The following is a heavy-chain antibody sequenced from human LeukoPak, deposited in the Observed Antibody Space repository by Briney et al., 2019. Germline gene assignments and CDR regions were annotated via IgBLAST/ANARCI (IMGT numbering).Heavy chain of an antibody. CDR1: RVTFSNFN. J-gene: IGHJ4*02. CDR2: ISSSGSTI. CDR3: AGSGNYLFDY. V-gene: IGHV3-48*04. D-gene: IGHD3-10*01. Sequence: TGGSPRLSCAASRVTFSNFNMNWVRQAPGKGLEWVSYISSSGSTIYYADSVKGRFTISRDYAKNSLYLQMNSLRAEDTDVYYCAGSGNYLFDYWGQGTLVTVSS.